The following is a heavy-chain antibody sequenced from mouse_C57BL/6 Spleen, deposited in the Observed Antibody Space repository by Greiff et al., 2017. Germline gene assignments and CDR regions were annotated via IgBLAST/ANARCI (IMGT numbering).Heavy chain of an antibody. V-gene: IGHV1-50*01. J-gene: IGHJ3*01. CDR2: IDPSDSYT. Sequence: QVQLKQPGAELVKPGASVKLSCKASGYTFTSYWMQWVKQRPGQGLEWIGEIDPSDSYTNYNQKFKGKATLTVDTSSSTAYMQLSSLTSEDSAVYYCAMIYYQAYWGQGTLVTVSA. D-gene: IGHD2-1*01. CDR3: AMIYYQAY. CDR1: GYTFTSYW.